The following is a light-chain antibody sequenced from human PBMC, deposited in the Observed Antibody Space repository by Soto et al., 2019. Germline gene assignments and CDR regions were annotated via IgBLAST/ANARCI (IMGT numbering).Light chain of an antibody. J-gene: IGLJ3*02. CDR1: SSNFGAGYD. CDR2: ANN. CDR3: QSYDSSLSGWV. Sequence: QSVLTQPPSVSGAPGQRVTISCTGSSSNFGAGYDVHWYQQLPGTAPKLLIYANNNRPSGVPERFSGSKSGTSASLAITGRRAEDEADYYCQSYDSSLSGWVFGGGTQLTVL. V-gene: IGLV1-40*01.